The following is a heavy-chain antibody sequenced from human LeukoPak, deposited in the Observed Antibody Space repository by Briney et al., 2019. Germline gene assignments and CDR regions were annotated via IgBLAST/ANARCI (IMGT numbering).Heavy chain of an antibody. CDR1: GYTFTGYY. CDR3: ARDREGLDS. Sequence: GASVKVSCKASGYTFTGYYMNWVRQAPGQGLEWMGWINPNTGDTTYAQKFQGRVTLTSDTSTSTAYMVLTRLASDDTAVYYCARDREGLDSWGQGTLVTVSS. J-gene: IGHJ5*01. V-gene: IGHV1-2*02. CDR2: INPNTGDT.